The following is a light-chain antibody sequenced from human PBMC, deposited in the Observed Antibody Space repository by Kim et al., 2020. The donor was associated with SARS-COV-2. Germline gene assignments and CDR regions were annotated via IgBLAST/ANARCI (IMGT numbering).Light chain of an antibody. V-gene: IGKV3-20*01. J-gene: IGKJ1*01. CDR2: GAS. CDR1: RGGSSSC. Sequence: CPGERATLSCRARRGGSSSCLAWYQQTPGQAPRLLIYGASSRATGIPDRFSGSGSGTDFTLTISRLGPEDFAVYYCQQYGSSPRTFGQGTKVDIK. CDR3: QQYGSSPRT.